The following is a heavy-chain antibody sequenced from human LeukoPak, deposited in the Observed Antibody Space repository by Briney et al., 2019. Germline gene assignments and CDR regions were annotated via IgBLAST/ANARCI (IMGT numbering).Heavy chain of an antibody. Sequence: GGSLRLSCATSGFTFSSYWMHWVRQAPGKGLVWVSRVNGDGTSKCYADSVQGRFTISRDNAKNTLYLYMNSLRGDDTAVYFCVRSCSSGSCYGYKDYWGQGTVVTVSS. CDR2: VNGDGTSK. CDR1: GFTFSSYW. J-gene: IGHJ4*02. CDR3: VRSCSSGSCYGYKDY. V-gene: IGHV3-74*01. D-gene: IGHD2-2*01.